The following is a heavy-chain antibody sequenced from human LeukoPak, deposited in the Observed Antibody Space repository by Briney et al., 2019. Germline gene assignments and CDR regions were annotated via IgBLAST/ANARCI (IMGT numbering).Heavy chain of an antibody. Sequence: PGGSLRLSCAASGFTVGSNYMTWVRQAPGKGLEWVSVIYSGGSTYYADSVKGRFTISRHNSKNTLYLQMNSLRAEDTAVYYCAREEQYYGSYGMDVWGQGTTVTVSS. V-gene: IGHV3-53*04. CDR3: AREEQYYGSYGMDV. CDR2: IYSGGST. D-gene: IGHD3-10*01. J-gene: IGHJ6*02. CDR1: GFTVGSNY.